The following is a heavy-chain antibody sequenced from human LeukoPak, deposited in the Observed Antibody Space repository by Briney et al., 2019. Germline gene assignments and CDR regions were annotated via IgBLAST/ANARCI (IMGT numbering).Heavy chain of an antibody. CDR1: GGSISGYY. D-gene: IGHD3-3*01. V-gene: IGHV4-4*07. J-gene: IGHJ6*03. CDR3: ARVVVFGVVSSDYYYYYMDV. CDR2: IYTSGST. Sequence: SETLSLTCTVSGGSISGYYWSWIRQPAGRGLDWLGRIYTSGSTNYNPSLKSRVTMSVDTSKNQFSLRLSSVTAADTAVYYCARVVVFGVVSSDYYYYYMDVWGKGTTVAVSS.